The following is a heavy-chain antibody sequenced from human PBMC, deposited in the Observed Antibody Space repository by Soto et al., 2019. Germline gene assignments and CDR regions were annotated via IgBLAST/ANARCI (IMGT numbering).Heavy chain of an antibody. J-gene: IGHJ4*02. D-gene: IGHD5-18*01. CDR1: GFTVSSNS. V-gene: IGHV3-66*01. CDR2: IYSGGST. Sequence: EVQLVESGGGLVQPGGSLRLSCAASGFTVSSNSMSWVRQVPGKGLEWVSVIYSGGSTFYTDSVKGRFTISRDNSKNTLYLQIKCLRAEDTAVYYCARSGYSYGSFDYWGQGTLVTVSS. CDR3: ARSGYSYGSFDY.